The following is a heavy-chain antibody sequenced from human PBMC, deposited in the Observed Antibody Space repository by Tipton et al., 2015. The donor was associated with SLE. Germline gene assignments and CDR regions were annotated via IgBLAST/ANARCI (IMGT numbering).Heavy chain of an antibody. J-gene: IGHJ4*02. CDR3: ASGTVTTIDY. Sequence: TLSLTCTVSGGSISSHCWSWIRQPPGKGLEWIGYIYYSGSTNYNPSLKSRVTISVDTSKNQFSLKLSSVTAADTAVYYCASGTVTTIDYWGQGTLVTVSS. V-gene: IGHV4-59*11. CDR1: GGSISSHC. CDR2: IYYSGST. D-gene: IGHD4-17*01.